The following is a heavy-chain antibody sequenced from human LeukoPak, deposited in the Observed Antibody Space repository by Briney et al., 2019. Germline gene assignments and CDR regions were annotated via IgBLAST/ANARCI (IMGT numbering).Heavy chain of an antibody. CDR2: IYYSGAT. D-gene: IGHD3-10*01. V-gene: IGHV4-59*01. CDR1: SGSINSFY. Sequence: SEPLSLTCTVSSGSINSFYWRWIRQPPGKGLEWIGYIYYSGATNYNPSLKSRVTISVDTSKNQFSLKLSSVTAADTAIYYCATTLWSGEVHAFDIWGQGTMVTVSS. J-gene: IGHJ3*02. CDR3: ATTLWSGEVHAFDI.